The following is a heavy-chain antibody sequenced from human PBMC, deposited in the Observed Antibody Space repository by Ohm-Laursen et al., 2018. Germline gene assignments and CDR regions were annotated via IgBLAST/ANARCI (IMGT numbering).Heavy chain of an antibody. CDR1: GGSISSRDHY. J-gene: IGHJ4*02. Sequence: SDTLSLTCSVSGGSISSRDHYWGWIRQPPGKGLEWIASLYYSGGTYYSPSLKSRVTISIGTSRNQFSLKVTSVTAADTAVYYCVRQIVRDGYDLWGQGTMVTVSS. V-gene: IGHV4-39*01. CDR3: VRQIVRDGYDL. D-gene: IGHD5-24*01. CDR2: LYYSGGT.